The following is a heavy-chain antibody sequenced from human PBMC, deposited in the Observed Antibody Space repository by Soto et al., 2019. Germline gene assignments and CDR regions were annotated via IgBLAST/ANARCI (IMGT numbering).Heavy chain of an antibody. CDR2: IDWDDDK. J-gene: IGHJ6*02. CDR3: ARIQRQWHGPYGMDV. Sequence: SGPTLVNPTQTLPLTCTFSGFSLSTSGMCVSWIRQPPGKALEWLALIDWDDDKYYSTSLKTRLTISKDTSKNQVVLTMTNMDPVDTAPYYCARIQRQWHGPYGMDVWGQGPRSPSP. D-gene: IGHD6-19*01. CDR1: GFSLSTSGMC. V-gene: IGHV2-70*01.